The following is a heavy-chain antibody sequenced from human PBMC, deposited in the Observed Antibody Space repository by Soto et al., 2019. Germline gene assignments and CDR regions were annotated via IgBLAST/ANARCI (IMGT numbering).Heavy chain of an antibody. CDR3: AKEYYGSGGSCSRYYFDY. CDR2: ISGSGGST. CDR1: GFTFSSYA. Sequence: EVQLLESGGGLVQPGGSLRLSCAASGFTFSSYAMSWVRQAPGKGLEWVSAISGSGGSTYYADSVKGRFTISRDNSKNTRYLQMNSLRAEDTAVYYCAKEYYGSGGSCSRYYFDYWGQGTLVTVSS. D-gene: IGHD2-15*01. J-gene: IGHJ4*02. V-gene: IGHV3-23*01.